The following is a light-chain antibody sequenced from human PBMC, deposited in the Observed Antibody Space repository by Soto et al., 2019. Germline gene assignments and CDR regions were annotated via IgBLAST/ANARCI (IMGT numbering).Light chain of an antibody. CDR3: QQRSNWPPIT. CDR2: DAS. J-gene: IGKJ5*01. CDR1: QSVSSY. V-gene: IGKV3-11*01. Sequence: EIVLTQSPATLSLSPGERATLCCRASQSVSSYLAWYQQKPGQAPRLLIYDASNRATGIPARFSGSGSGTDFTLTISSLEPEEFAVYYCQQRSNWPPITFGQGTRLEIK.